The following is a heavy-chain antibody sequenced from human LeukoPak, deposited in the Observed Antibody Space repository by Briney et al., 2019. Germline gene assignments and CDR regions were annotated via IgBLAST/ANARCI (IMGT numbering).Heavy chain of an antibody. CDR3: ARASGITMVRGATNWFDP. V-gene: IGHV4-30-2*01. CDR2: IYHSGST. D-gene: IGHD3-10*01. CDR1: GGSISSSSHY. J-gene: IGHJ5*02. Sequence: SETLSLTCTVSGGSISSSSHYWGWIRQPPGKGLEWIGYIYHSGSTYYNPSLKSRVTISVDRSKNQFSLKLSSVTAADTAVYYCARASGITMVRGATNWFDPWGQGTLVTVSS.